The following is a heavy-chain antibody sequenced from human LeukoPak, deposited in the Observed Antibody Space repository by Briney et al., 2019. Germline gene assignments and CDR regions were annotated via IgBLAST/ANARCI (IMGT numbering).Heavy chain of an antibody. V-gene: IGHV3-30*04. J-gene: IGHJ4*02. CDR3: ARDRYSSGWYGGY. Sequence: PGGSLRLSCAASGFTFSTYAMHWVRQAPGKGLEWVAVISYDGSNKYYADSVKGRFTISRDNAKNSLYLQMNSLRAEDTAVYYCARDRYSSGWYGGYWGQGTLVTVSS. CDR1: GFTFSTYA. CDR2: ISYDGSNK. D-gene: IGHD6-19*01.